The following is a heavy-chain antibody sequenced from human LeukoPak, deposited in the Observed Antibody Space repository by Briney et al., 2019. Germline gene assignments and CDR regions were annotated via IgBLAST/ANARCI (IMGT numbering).Heavy chain of an antibody. CDR3: ARRPLYYYGSGSYFGWFDP. D-gene: IGHD3-10*01. CDR1: GGSFSGYY. V-gene: IGHV4-34*01. CDR2: INHSGST. J-gene: IGHJ5*02. Sequence: SETLSLTCAVYGGSFSGYYWSWIRQPPGKGLEWIGEINHSGSTNYNPSLKGRVTISVDTSKNQFSLKLSSVTAADTAVYYCARRPLYYYGSGSYFGWFDPWGQGTLVTVSS.